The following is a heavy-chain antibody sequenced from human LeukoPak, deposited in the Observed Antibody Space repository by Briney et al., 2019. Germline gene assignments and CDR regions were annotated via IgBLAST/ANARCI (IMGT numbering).Heavy chain of an antibody. D-gene: IGHD5-24*01. J-gene: IGHJ4*02. CDR2: IYYSGST. CDR3: ARGDGYNYRYFDY. CDR1: GGSISSYY. V-gene: IGHV4-59*01. Sequence: SETLSLTCTVSGGSISSYYWSWIRQPPGKGLEWIGYIYYSGSTNYNPSLKSRVTISVDTSNNQFSLKLSSVTAADTALYYCARGDGYNYRYFDYWGQGTLVTVSS.